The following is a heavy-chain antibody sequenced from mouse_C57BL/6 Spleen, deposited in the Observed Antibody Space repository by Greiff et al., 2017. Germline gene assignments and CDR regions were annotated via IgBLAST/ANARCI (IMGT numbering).Heavy chain of an antibody. D-gene: IGHD1-1*01. J-gene: IGHJ4*01. CDR1: GFTFSDYG. Sequence: EVQLVESGGGLVQPGGSLKLSCAASGFTFSDYGMAWVRQAPRKGPEWVAFISNLAYSIYYAAPVTGRFTISRENAKNTLYLEMSSLRTWYTAMYYCARQDYGTAMDYWGQGTSVTVSS. V-gene: IGHV5-15*01. CDR2: ISNLAYSI. CDR3: ARQDYGTAMDY.